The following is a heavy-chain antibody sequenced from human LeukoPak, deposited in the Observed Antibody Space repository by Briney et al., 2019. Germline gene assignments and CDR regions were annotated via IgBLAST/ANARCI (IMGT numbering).Heavy chain of an antibody. CDR3: ARDGERSFDY. CDR2: IWYEGDNE. Sequence: GGSLRLSCAASGFTFRNYGMHWVRQAPGKGLEWVAVIWYEGDNENYADSVKGRFIISRDNSKSTLFLHMNNVRVDDTAVYYCARDGERSFDYWGQGTLVTVSS. D-gene: IGHD3-10*01. J-gene: IGHJ4*02. V-gene: IGHV3-33*01. CDR1: GFTFRNYG.